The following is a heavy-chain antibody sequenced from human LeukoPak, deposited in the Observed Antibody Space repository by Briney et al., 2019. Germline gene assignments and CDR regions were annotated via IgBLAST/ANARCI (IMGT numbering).Heavy chain of an antibody. V-gene: IGHV1-69*13. CDR1: GGTFSGYA. J-gene: IGHJ4*02. CDR2: IIPIFGTA. D-gene: IGHD4-17*01. CDR3: ARAPSYGDTEFDY. Sequence: ASVKVSCKASGGTFSGYAISWVRQAPGQGLEWMGGIIPIFGTANYAQKFQGRVTITADESTSTAYMELSSLRSEDTAVYYCARAPSYGDTEFDYWGQGTLVTVSS.